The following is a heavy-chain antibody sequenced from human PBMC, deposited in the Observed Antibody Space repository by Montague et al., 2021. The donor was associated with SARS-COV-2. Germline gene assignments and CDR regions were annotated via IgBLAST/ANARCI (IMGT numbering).Heavy chain of an antibody. CDR3: ARDVRTSTWSIRGYGGNYYFDS. Sequence: SETLSLTCAVSGGSISTSHWWSWVRQPPGKGLEWIGGIDGRGSTNYSPSLKSRVTMSIDKSANQFSLKLASLTAADTAIYFCARDVRTSTWSIRGYGGNYYFDSWGQGTLVAVSS. V-gene: IGHV4-4*02. CDR1: GGSISTSHW. CDR2: IDGRGST. J-gene: IGHJ4*02. D-gene: IGHD4-23*01.